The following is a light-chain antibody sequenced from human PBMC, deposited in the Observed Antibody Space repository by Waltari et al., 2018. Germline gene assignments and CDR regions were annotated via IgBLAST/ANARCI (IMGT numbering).Light chain of an antibody. CDR1: SSDGGGYDF. CDR2: DVN. J-gene: IGLJ3*02. V-gene: IGLV2-11*01. Sequence: QSALTQPLSVSGSPGQSVTISCTGTSSDGGGYDFVSWYQQPPGKAPKVMISDVNKRPSGVPDRFSGSKSGNTASLTISGLQAEDEADYYCCSYAGSYTWVLGGGTQLTVL. CDR3: CSYAGSYTWV.